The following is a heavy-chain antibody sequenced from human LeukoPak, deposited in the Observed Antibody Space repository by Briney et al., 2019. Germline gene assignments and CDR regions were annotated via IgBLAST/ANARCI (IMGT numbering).Heavy chain of an antibody. Sequence: ASVKVSCKASGYTFTGYYMHWVRQAPGQGLEWMGWINPNSGGTNYAQKFQGRVTMTRDTSISTAYMELSRLRSDDTAVYYCARVRYKLPLSAFDIWGQGTMVTVSS. V-gene: IGHV1-2*02. CDR2: INPNSGGT. CDR1: GYTFTGYY. J-gene: IGHJ3*02. D-gene: IGHD2-2*01. CDR3: ARVRYKLPLSAFDI.